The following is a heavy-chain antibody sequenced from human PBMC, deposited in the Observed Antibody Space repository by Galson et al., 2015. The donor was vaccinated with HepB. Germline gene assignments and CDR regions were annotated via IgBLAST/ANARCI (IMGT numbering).Heavy chain of an antibody. V-gene: IGHV7-4-1*02. CDR1: GYTFTSYA. D-gene: IGHD3-22*01. J-gene: IGHJ4*02. Sequence: SVKVSCKASGYTFTSYAMNWVRQAPGQGLEWMGWINTNTGNPTYAQGFTGRFVFSLDTSVSTAYLQISSLKAEDTAVYYCARGGYYYDSSGLSPRPTDYWGQGTLVTVSS. CDR2: INTNTGNP. CDR3: ARGGYYYDSSGLSPRPTDY.